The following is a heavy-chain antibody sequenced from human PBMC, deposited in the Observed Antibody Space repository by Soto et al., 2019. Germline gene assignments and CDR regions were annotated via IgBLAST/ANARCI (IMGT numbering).Heavy chain of an antibody. CDR3: AKAFGFFFVL. D-gene: IGHD3-10*01. CDR1: GFTIGNHV. CDR2: ISGSDSAT. J-gene: IGHJ4*02. V-gene: IGHV3-23*01. Sequence: EVQLLESGGGLVPPGGSLRVSCAASGFTIGNHVLRWVRQAPGKGLEWVSTISGSDSATYYADSVKGRFTISRDNAKNTLYLQMNSLGVEDTAVYYWAKAFGFFFVLWGQGTLVTVSS.